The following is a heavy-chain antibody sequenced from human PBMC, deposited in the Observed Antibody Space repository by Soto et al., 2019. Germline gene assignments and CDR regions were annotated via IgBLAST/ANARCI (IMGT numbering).Heavy chain of an antibody. D-gene: IGHD3-16*01. Sequence: ASVKVSCKASGYTFTSYGISWVRQAPGQGLEWMGWISAYNGNTNYAQKLQGRVTMTTDTSTGTSYMELRRLGSADTAVYYCASVGYGITFGSQRAFAAFDIWGQGTMVTVSS. CDR2: ISAYNGNT. CDR1: GYTFTSYG. CDR3: ASVGYGITFGSQRAFAAFDI. V-gene: IGHV1-18*04. J-gene: IGHJ3*02.